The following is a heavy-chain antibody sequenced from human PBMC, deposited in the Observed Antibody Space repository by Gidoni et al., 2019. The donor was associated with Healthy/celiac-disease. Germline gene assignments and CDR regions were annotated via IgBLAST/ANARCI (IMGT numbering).Heavy chain of an antibody. CDR2: SYYSGRT. J-gene: IGHJ5*02. Sequence: QLQLQESGPGLVKPSETLSLTCTVSGGSISSSSYYWGWIRQPPGKGLEWIGSSYYSGRTYFNPTLKILVTISLDTSKNQFSLKLSSVTAADTAVYYCARHGGGDYYGSGSDWFDPWGQGTLVTVSS. D-gene: IGHD3-10*01. CDR3: ARHGGGDYYGSGSDWFDP. CDR1: GGSISSSSYY. V-gene: IGHV4-39*01.